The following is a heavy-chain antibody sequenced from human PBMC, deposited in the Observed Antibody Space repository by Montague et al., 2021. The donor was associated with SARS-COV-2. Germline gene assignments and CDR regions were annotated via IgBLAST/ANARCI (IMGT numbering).Heavy chain of an antibody. CDR3: AKLPSRDGYNLRDY. V-gene: IGHV3-9*01. J-gene: IGHJ4*02. CDR1: GFTFDDYA. D-gene: IGHD5-24*01. CDR2: ISWNSGSI. Sequence: SRRLSCAASGFTFDDYAMHLVRQAPGKGLEWVSGISWNSGSIGYADSVKGRFTISRDNAKNSLYLQMNSLRAEDTALYYCAKLPSRDGYNLRDYWGQGTLVTVSS.